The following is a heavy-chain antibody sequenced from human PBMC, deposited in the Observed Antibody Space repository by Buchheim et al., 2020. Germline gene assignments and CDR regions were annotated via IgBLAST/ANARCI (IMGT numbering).Heavy chain of an antibody. Sequence: DVQLVESGGGLVQPGGSLRLSCVASGFPFSSYDMHWVRQAAGRGLEWVSGIGTAAETYYPGSVKGRFIISRENAKNALYLQMNSLRAGDTAVYYCVRVGGRWGSFDYWGQGTL. V-gene: IGHV3-13*01. D-gene: IGHD7-27*01. J-gene: IGHJ4*02. CDR2: IGTAAET. CDR1: GFPFSSYD. CDR3: VRVGGRWGSFDY.